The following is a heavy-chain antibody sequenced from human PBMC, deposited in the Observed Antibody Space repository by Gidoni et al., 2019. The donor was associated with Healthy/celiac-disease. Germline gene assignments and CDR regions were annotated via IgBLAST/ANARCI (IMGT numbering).Heavy chain of an antibody. V-gene: IGHV3-30-3*01. CDR3: ARDGHLEWLTPFDY. CDR2: ISYDGSNK. CDR1: GFDFSSYA. J-gene: IGHJ4*02. Sequence: QVQLVESGGGVVQPGRSLRLSCAASGFDFSSYAMHWVRQAPGKGLEWVAVISYDGSNKYYADSVKGRFTISRDNSKNTLYLQMNSLRAEDTAVYYCARDGHLEWLTPFDYWGQGTLVTVSS. D-gene: IGHD3-3*01.